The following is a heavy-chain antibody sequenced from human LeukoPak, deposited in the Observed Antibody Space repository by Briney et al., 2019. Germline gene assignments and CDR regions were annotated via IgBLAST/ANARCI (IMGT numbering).Heavy chain of an antibody. CDR1: GFTFSSYG. CDR3: AKDTSWAYGDNWYFDY. CDR2: IRYDGSNK. Sequence: GGSLRLSCAAAGFTFSSYGMHWVRQAPGKGLEWVAFIRYDGSNKYYADSVKGRFTISRDNSKNTLYLQMNSLRAEDTAVYYCAKDTSWAYGDNWYFDYWGQGALVTVSS. J-gene: IGHJ4*02. V-gene: IGHV3-30*02. D-gene: IGHD4-17*01.